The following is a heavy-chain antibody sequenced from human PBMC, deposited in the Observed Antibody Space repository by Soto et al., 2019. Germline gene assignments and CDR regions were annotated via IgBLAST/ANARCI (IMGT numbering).Heavy chain of an antibody. V-gene: IGHV1-46*01. CDR1: GYTFTSYY. Sequence: GASVKGSCKASGYTFTSYYMHWVRQAPGQGLEWMGIINPSGGSTSYAQKFQGRVTMTRDTSTSTVYMELSSLRSEDTAVYYCARGGAIVVVVGATLDYWGQGTLVTVSS. CDR2: INPSGGST. CDR3: ARGGAIVVVVGATLDY. J-gene: IGHJ4*02. D-gene: IGHD2-15*01.